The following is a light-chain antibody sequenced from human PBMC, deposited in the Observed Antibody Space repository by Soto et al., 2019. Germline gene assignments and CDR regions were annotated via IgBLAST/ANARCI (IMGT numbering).Light chain of an antibody. J-gene: IGKJ2*01. V-gene: IGKV1-5*03. CDR3: QQYNSYSYT. CDR1: QSISSW. Sequence: DIQMTQSPSTLSASIVDRVTITCRASQSISSWLAWYQQKPGKAPKLLIYKASSLESGVPSMFSGSGSGTEFTLTISSLQPDDFATDYCQQYNSYSYTFGQGTKREIK. CDR2: KAS.